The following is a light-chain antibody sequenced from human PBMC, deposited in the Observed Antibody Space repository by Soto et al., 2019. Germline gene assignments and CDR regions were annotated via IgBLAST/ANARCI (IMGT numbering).Light chain of an antibody. J-gene: IGKJ1*01. CDR1: QSVSSN. CDR3: HHYGTSPPT. CDR2: GTS. V-gene: IGKV3-20*01. Sequence: EIVMTQSPATLSVSPGERATLSCRASQSVSSNLAWYQHKPGQAPRLLISGTSSRATGIPDRFSGSGSGTDFTLTISRLEPEDFAVFYCHHYGTSPPTFGQGTKVDIK.